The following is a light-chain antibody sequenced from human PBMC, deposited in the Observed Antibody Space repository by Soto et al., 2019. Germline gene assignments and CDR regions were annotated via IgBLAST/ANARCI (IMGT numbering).Light chain of an antibody. CDR1: QSISDW. Sequence: DIQMTQSPSTLSASVGDRVTITCRASQSISDWLAWYQQKPGKAPNLLIYKTSSLESGVPSRFSGSGSGTKFTLTISSLQPDDFATYYCQQYDSFSVTFGQGTKVDIK. V-gene: IGKV1-5*03. CDR2: KTS. CDR3: QQYDSFSVT. J-gene: IGKJ1*01.